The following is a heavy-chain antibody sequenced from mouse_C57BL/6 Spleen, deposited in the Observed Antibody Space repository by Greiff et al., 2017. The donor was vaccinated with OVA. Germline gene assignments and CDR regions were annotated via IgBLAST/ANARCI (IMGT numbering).Heavy chain of an antibody. CDR3: ARLRIITTVRDYFDY. D-gene: IGHD1-1*01. CDR1: GYTFTDYY. CDR2: INPNNGGT. J-gene: IGHJ2*01. Sequence: EVQLQQSGPELVKPGASVKISCKASGYTFTDYYMNWVKQSHGKSLEWIGDINPNNGGTSYNQKFKGKATLTVDKSSSTAYMELRSLTSEDSAVYYCARLRIITTVRDYFDYWGQGTTLTVSS. V-gene: IGHV1-26*01.